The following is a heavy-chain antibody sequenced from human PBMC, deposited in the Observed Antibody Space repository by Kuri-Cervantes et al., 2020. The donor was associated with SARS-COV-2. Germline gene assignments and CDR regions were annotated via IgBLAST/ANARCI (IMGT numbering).Heavy chain of an antibody. Sequence: SVKVSCRASGGTFSSYSVNWVRQAPGQGLEWMGRIIPTFDTTTYAQKFQGRVIFTADESSSTAYMEVNSLTSEDTAVYFCARSQGYCTANSCSWNWFDPWGQGTQVTVSS. V-gene: IGHV1-69*13. CDR3: ARSQGYCTANSCSWNWFDP. D-gene: IGHD2-8*02. CDR1: GGTFSSYS. J-gene: IGHJ5*02. CDR2: IIPTFDTT.